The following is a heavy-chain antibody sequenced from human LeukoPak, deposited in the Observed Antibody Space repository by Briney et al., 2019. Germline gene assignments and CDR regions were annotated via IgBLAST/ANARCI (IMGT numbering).Heavy chain of an antibody. D-gene: IGHD3-22*01. CDR3: ARYFDASGLTPGGLDY. J-gene: IGHJ4*02. CDR1: GFTVSSNY. V-gene: IGHV3-53*01. Sequence: PGGSLRLSCAASGFTVSSNYMTWVRQAPGKGLEWVSVLYSSGNTLYADSVKGRFTISRDNSKNTLYLQMNSLRAEDTAVYYCARYFDASGLTPGGLDYWSQGTLVTVSS. CDR2: LYSSGNT.